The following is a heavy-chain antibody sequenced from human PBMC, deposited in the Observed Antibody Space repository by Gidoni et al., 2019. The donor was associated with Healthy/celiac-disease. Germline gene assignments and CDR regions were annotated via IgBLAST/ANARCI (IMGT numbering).Heavy chain of an antibody. D-gene: IGHD5-12*01. CDR1: GGSFSGYY. J-gene: IGHJ4*02. V-gene: IGHV4-34*01. CDR2: INHSGST. Sequence: QVQLQQWGAGRLKPSETLSLTCAVDGGSFSGYYWSWIRQPPGKGLEWIGEINHSGSTNYNPSLKSRVTISVDTSKNQFSLKLSSVTAADTAVYYCARGRGYSGYDNLTWFDYWGQGTLVTVSS. CDR3: ARGRGYSGYDNLTWFDY.